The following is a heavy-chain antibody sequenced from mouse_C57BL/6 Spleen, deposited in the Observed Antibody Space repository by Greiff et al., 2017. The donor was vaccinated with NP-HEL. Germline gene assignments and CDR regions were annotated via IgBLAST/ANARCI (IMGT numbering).Heavy chain of an antibody. J-gene: IGHJ3*01. V-gene: IGHV14-4*01. D-gene: IGHD2-5*01. CDR3: TTEGDYSNTFGY. Sequence: EVQLQQSGAELVRPGASVKLSCTASGFNFTDYYMHWVKQRPEQGLEWIGWIDPENGDTEYASKFQGKATITADTSSNTAYLQLSSLASEDTAVYCCTTEGDYSNTFGYWGQGNLVTVSA. CDR1: GFNFTDYY. CDR2: IDPENGDT.